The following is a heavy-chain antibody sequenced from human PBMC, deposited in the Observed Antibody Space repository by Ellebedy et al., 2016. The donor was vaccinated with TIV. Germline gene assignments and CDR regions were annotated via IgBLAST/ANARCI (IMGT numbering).Heavy chain of an antibody. CDR3: SKHPQFQAKYSDY. J-gene: IGHJ4*02. Sequence: GESLKISCAASGFTFSNYAMSWVRQTPGKGLEWISAISGSGENTYYADSVRGRFTISRDNSKNTLYLQMNSLRDDDTAEYYCSKHPQFQAKYSDYWGQGTLVTVSS. V-gene: IGHV3-23*01. CDR2: ISGSGENT. CDR1: GFTFSNYA. D-gene: IGHD5-12*01.